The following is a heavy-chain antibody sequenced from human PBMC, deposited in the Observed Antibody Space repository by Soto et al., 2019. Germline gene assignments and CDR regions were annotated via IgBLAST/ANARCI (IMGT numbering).Heavy chain of an antibody. CDR2: IYYSGST. V-gene: IGHV4-31*03. J-gene: IGHJ5*02. CDR1: GGSISSGGYY. CDR3: ARSVFP. Sequence: QVQLQESGPGLVKPSQTLSLTCTVSGGSISSGGYYWNWIRQHPGKGLEWIGYIYYSGSTYYNPSFKSRVTISIDTSKTQFSRKLSSVTAADTDVYYCARSVFPWGQGTLVTVSS.